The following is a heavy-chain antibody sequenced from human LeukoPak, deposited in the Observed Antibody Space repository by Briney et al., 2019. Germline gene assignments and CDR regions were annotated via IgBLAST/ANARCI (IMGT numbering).Heavy chain of an antibody. CDR1: GFTFSSYA. D-gene: IGHD6-13*01. CDR2: ISGSGGST. Sequence: GGSLRLSCAASGFTFSSYAMSWVRQAPGKGLEWVSAISGSGGSTYYADSVKGRFTISRDNSKNTPYLQMNSLRAEDTAVYYCAKDPHSSSWYRLAFDIWGQGTMVTVSS. J-gene: IGHJ3*02. CDR3: AKDPHSSSWYRLAFDI. V-gene: IGHV3-23*01.